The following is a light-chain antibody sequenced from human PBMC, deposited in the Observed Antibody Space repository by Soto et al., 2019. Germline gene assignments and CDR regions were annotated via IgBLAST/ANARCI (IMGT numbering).Light chain of an antibody. V-gene: IGLV2-14*01. CDR3: SSYTSSSNYV. CDR1: SSDVGGYNY. J-gene: IGLJ1*01. Sequence: QSVLTQPASVSGSPGQSIPISCTGTSSDVGGYNYVSWYQEHPGKAPKLMIYDVSNRPSGVSNRFSGSKSGNTASLTISGLQAEDEADYYCSSYTSSSNYVFGTGTQLTVL. CDR2: DVS.